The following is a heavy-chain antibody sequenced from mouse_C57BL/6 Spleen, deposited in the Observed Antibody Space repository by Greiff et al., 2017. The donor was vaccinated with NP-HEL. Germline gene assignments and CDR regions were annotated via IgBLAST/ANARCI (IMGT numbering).Heavy chain of an antibody. CDR1: GFTFSSYA. CDR3: TRGGYYGNYPFAY. CDR2: ISSGGDYI. V-gene: IGHV5-9-1*02. D-gene: IGHD2-1*01. J-gene: IGHJ3*01. Sequence: EVQRVESGEGLVKPGGSLKLSCAASGFTFSSYAMSWVRQTPEKRLEWVAYISSGGDYIYYAATVKGRFTISRANARNTLYMQMSSLKSEDTAMYYCTRGGYYGNYPFAYWGQGTLVTVSA.